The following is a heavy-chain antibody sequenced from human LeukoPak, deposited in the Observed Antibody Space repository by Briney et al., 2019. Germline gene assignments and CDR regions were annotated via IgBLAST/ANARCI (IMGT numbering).Heavy chain of an antibody. V-gene: IGHV1-18*01. Sequence: ASVKVSCKASGYTFTSYGISWVRQAPGQGLEWMGWISAYNGNTNYAQKLQGRVTMTTDTSTSTAYTELRSLRSDDTAVYYCARVESWELPTPPDYWGQGTLVTVSS. D-gene: IGHD1-26*01. CDR2: ISAYNGNT. CDR1: GYTFTSYG. J-gene: IGHJ4*02. CDR3: ARVESWELPTPPDY.